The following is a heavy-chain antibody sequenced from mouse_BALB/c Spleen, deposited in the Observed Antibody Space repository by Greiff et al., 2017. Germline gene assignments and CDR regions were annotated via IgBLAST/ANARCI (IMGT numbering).Heavy chain of an antibody. CDR3: ARDQGNYYFDY. CDR2: IRNKANGYTT. D-gene: IGHD2-1*01. V-gene: IGHV7-3*02. J-gene: IGHJ2*01. Sequence: EVQLVESGGGLVQPGGSLRLSCATSGFTFTDYYMSWVRQPPGKALEWLGFIRNKANGYTTEYSASVKGRFTISRDNSQSILYLQMNTLRAEDSATYYCARDQGNYYFDYWGQGTTLTVSS. CDR1: GFTFTDYY.